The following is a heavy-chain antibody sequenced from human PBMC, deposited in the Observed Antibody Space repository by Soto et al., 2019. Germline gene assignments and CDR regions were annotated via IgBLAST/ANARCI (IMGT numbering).Heavy chain of an antibody. V-gene: IGHV4-59*01. D-gene: IGHD3-3*01. CDR1: GGSISSYY. CDR2: IYYSGST. CDR3: AGHTVLRFLETQGGYYYYYYMDV. J-gene: IGHJ6*03. Sequence: SETLSLTCTVSGGSISSYYWSWIRQPPGKGLEWIGYIYYSGSTNYNPSLKSRVTISVDTSKNQFSLKLSSVTAADTAVYYCAGHTVLRFLETQGGYYYYYYMDVWGKGTTVTVSS.